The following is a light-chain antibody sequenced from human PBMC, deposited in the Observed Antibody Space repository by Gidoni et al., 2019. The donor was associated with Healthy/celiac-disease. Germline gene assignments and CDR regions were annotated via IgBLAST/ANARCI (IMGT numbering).Light chain of an antibody. V-gene: IGKV1-39*01. CDR1: QSISSY. Sequence: DIQMTQSPSSLSASVGDRVTITCRASQSISSYLNWYQQKPGKAPKLLIYAASSLQSGVPSRFSGRGSGTDFTLTISSLQPEDFATYYCQQSYSTLIFTFGPXTKVDIK. CDR3: QQSYSTLIFT. CDR2: AAS. J-gene: IGKJ3*01.